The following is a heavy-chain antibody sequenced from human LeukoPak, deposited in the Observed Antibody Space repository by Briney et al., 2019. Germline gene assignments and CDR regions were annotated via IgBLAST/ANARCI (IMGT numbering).Heavy chain of an antibody. J-gene: IGHJ5*02. CDR2: IYYSGST. CDR1: GGSISSGGYY. CDR3: ARVAPETYYDFWSRGVWFDP. V-gene: IGHV4-31*03. Sequence: SETLSLTCTVSGGSISSGGYYWSWIRQHPGKGPEWIGYIYYSGSTYYNPSLKRRVTISVDTSKNQFSLKLSSVTAADTAVYYCARVAPETYYDFWSRGVWFDPWGQGTLVTVSS. D-gene: IGHD3-3*01.